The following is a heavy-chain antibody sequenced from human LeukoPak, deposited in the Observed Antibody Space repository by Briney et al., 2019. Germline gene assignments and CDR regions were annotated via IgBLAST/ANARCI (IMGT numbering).Heavy chain of an antibody. CDR1: GYSFTSYW. CDR2: IYPGDSDT. V-gene: IGHV5-51*01. D-gene: IGHD6-19*01. J-gene: IGHJ3*02. Sequence: GESLKISCKGSGYSFTSYWIGWVRQMPGKGLEWMGIIYPGDSDTRYSPSFQGQVTISADKSISTAYLQWSSLKASDTAMYYCARPHSIAVAGSDAFDIWAKGQWSPSLQ. CDR3: ARPHSIAVAGSDAFDI.